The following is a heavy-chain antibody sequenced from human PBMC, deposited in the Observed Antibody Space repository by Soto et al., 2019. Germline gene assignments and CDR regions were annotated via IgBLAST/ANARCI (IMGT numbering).Heavy chain of an antibody. CDR2: ISGTGDST. D-gene: IGHD3-22*01. CDR1: GFSFDDYA. Sequence: GSLRLSCAASGFSFDDYAMSWVRQAPGKVLEWVSAISGTGDSTYYADSVKGRFTISRDNSKNTLYLQINSLRAEDTAVYYCAKDRDSSGYYYRNYWGQGTLVTVSS. V-gene: IGHV3-23*01. J-gene: IGHJ4*02. CDR3: AKDRDSSGYYYRNY.